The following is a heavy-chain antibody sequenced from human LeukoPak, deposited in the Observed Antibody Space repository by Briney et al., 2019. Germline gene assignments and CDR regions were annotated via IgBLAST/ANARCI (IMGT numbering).Heavy chain of an antibody. V-gene: IGHV3-21*01. Sequence: GGSLRLSCAASGFTFSSYSMNWVRQAPGRGLEWVSSISSSSSYIYYADSVKGRFTISRDNAKNSLYLQMNTLRPEDTAVYYCARERQNKDFWSGGDYWGQGTLVTVSS. CDR2: ISSSSSYI. CDR1: GFTFSSYS. CDR3: ARERQNKDFWSGGDY. J-gene: IGHJ4*02. D-gene: IGHD3-3*01.